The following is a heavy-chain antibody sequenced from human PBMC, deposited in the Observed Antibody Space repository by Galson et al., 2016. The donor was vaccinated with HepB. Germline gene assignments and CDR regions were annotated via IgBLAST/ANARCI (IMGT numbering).Heavy chain of an antibody. Sequence: QSGAEVKKPGESLKISCKSSGYDFVNYWIGWVRQMPGKGLEWMGIIFPVDSDTRYSPSFQGQVTFSVDKSISTAYLQWSSLKASDTAIYYCARHGGYDSSDYYFGYWGQGTLVTVSS. V-gene: IGHV5-51*06. J-gene: IGHJ4*02. CDR2: IFPVDSDT. CDR1: GYDFVNYW. CDR3: ARHGGYDSSDYYFGY. D-gene: IGHD3-22*01.